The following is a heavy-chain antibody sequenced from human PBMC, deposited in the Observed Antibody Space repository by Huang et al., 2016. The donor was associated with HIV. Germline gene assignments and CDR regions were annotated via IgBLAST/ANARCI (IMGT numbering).Heavy chain of an antibody. V-gene: IGHV1-2*02. D-gene: IGHD6-6*01. Sequence: QVQLVQSGAEVKNPGASVRVSCKASGYTFTDSNIHWVRQAPGQGLEWMGGSNPKGGGTIYAQRFQGRITMTRDTTISTVHMDLRRIQSDDTAVYFCARDWSFGSSTSPADWGQGTLVTVSS. CDR1: GYTFTDSN. CDR2: SNPKGGGT. J-gene: IGHJ4*02. CDR3: ARDWSFGSSTSPAD.